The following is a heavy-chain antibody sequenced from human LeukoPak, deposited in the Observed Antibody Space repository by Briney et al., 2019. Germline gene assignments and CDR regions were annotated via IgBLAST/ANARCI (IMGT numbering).Heavy chain of an antibody. D-gene: IGHD3-3*01. V-gene: IGHV3-23*01. CDR3: TMRTIFAGMDV. CDR2: ISGSGGGT. J-gene: IGHJ6*02. Sequence: GGSLTLTCAASGFTFSSIAMSWVRQAPDKGLEWVSTISGSGGGTYYADSVKGRFTISRDNSKNTLYLQINSLRAEDTAVYYCTMRTIFAGMDVWGQGTTVTVSS. CDR1: GFTFSSIA.